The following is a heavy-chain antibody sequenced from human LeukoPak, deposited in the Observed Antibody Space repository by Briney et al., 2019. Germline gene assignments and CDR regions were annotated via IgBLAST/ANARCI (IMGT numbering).Heavy chain of an antibody. CDR2: IWHDGRHK. J-gene: IGHJ4*02. CDR3: AREIFGSGSYPVF. D-gene: IGHD3-10*01. V-gene: IGHV3-33*01. CDR1: GFASNTYA. Sequence: GGSLRLSCAASGFASNTYAMHWVRQAPGHGLEWVALIWHDGRHKFYSNSMRGQSTISRATSKNTTSLQIQNLRPEDAAVYYCAREIFGSGSYPVFWGQGTLVTVSS.